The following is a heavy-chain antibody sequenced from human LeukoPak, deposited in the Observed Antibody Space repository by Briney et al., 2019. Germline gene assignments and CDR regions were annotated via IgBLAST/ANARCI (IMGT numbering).Heavy chain of an antibody. CDR1: GGTFSSYA. J-gene: IGHJ4*02. V-gene: IGHV1-69*05. CDR2: IIPIFGTA. D-gene: IGHD1-26*01. CDR3: ARAGIVGATTYDY. Sequence: SVKVSCKASGGTFSSYAISWVRQAPGQGLEWMGGIIPIFGTANYAQKFQGRVTNTTDESTSTAYMELSSLRSEDTAVYYCARAGIVGATTYDYWGQGTLVTVSS.